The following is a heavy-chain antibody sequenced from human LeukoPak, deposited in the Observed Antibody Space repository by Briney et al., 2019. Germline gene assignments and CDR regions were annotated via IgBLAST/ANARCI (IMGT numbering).Heavy chain of an antibody. CDR3: AKVGSGWYSLSHHFDY. CDR2: ISYDGSNK. V-gene: IGHV3-30*18. Sequence: PGRSLRLSCAASGFTFSSYGMHWVRQAPGKGLEWVAVISYDGSNKYYADSVKGRFTISRDNSKNTLYLQMNSLRAEDTAVYYCAKVGSGWYSLSHHFDYWGQGTLVTVSS. D-gene: IGHD6-19*01. J-gene: IGHJ4*02. CDR1: GFTFSSYG.